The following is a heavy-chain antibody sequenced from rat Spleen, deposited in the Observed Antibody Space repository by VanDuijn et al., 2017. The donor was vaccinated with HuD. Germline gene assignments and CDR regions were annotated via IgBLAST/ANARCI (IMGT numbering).Heavy chain of an antibody. J-gene: IGHJ2*01. Sequence: EVQLVESGGGLVQPGRSLKLSCAASGFTFSNYGMAWVRQAPTKGLEWVASITNSGGSTYYRDSVKGRFTISRDNAKSTLYLQMDSLRSEDTATYYCVYYYSSYIYPYWVDYWGQGVMVTVSS. CDR3: VYYYSSYIYPYWVDY. V-gene: IGHV5S13*01. D-gene: IGHD1-2*01. CDR1: GFTFSNYG. CDR2: ITNSGGST.